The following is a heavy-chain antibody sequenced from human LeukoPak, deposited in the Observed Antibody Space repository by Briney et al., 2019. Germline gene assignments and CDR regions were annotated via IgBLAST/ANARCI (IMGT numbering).Heavy chain of an antibody. J-gene: IGHJ4*02. CDR3: ARDFAGDRDY. Sequence: PAGGSLRLSCAASGFIFRSYWMHWVRQAPGKGLVWVARINQNGITTTYTDSVKGRFTISRDNAKNTLYLQMNSLRAEDTAVYYCARDFAGDRDYWGQGTLVTVSS. V-gene: IGHV3-74*01. D-gene: IGHD4-17*01. CDR2: INQNGITT. CDR1: GFIFRSYW.